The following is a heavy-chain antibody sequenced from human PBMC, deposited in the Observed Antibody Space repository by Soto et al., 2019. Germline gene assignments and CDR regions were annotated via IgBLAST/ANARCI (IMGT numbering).Heavy chain of an antibody. Sequence: PSQTLSLTCAISGDSVSGNSAAWNWIRQSPSRGLEWLGRTYYRSKWYNDYAVSVKSRITVTPDTSKNQFSLHLNSVTPEDTAVYYCAREFQYYESSDSYFDSWGQGALVTVS. D-gene: IGHD3-16*01. J-gene: IGHJ4*02. V-gene: IGHV6-1*01. CDR3: AREFQYYESSDSYFDS. CDR1: GDSVSGNSAA. CDR2: TYYRSKWYN.